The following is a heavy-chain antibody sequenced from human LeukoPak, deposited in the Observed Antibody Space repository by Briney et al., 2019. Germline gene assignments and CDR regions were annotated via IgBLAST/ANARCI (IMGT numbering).Heavy chain of an antibody. Sequence: SETLSLTCTVSGGSISSSSYYWGWIRQPPGKGLEWIGSIYYSGSTYYNPSLKSRVTISVDTSKNQFSLKLSSVTAADTAVYYCASGKSYGSGRGMDVWGQGTTVTVSS. J-gene: IGHJ6*02. CDR1: GGSISSSSYY. CDR2: IYYSGST. D-gene: IGHD3-10*01. CDR3: ASGKSYGSGRGMDV. V-gene: IGHV4-39*07.